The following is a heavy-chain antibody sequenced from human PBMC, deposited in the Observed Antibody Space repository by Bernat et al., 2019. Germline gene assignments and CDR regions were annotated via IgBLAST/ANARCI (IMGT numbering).Heavy chain of an antibody. CDR1: GGSISSYY. CDR3: ARVGNYYYYYMDV. V-gene: IGHV4-59*01. Sequence: QVQLQESGPGLVKPSETLSLTCTVSGGSISSYYWSWIRQPPGKGLEWIGYIYYSGSTNYNPSFKSRVTISVDTSKNQFSLKLSSVTAADTAVYYCARVGNYYYYYMDVWGKGTTVTVSS. J-gene: IGHJ6*03. CDR2: IYYSGST.